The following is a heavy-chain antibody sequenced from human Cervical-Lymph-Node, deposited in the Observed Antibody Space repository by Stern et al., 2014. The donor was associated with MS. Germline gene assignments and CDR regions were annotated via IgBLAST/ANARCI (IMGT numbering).Heavy chain of an antibody. D-gene: IGHD6-19*01. CDR1: GFSFSDYY. CDR3: ARGYSSGWYAGSDY. Sequence: DQLVESGGGLVKPGGSLRLSCAASGFSFSDYYMSWIRQAPGKGLEWVTYISGSTSYTKYADSVKGRFPISRDNTKNSLYLQMNSLSAEDTAVYYCARGYSSGWYAGSDYWGQGSLVTVSS. V-gene: IGHV3-11*06. J-gene: IGHJ4*02. CDR2: ISGSTSYT.